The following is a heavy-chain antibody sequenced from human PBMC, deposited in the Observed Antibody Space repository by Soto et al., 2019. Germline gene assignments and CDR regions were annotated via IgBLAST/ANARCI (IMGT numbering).Heavy chain of an antibody. J-gene: IGHJ4*02. CDR3: ATDLNWEHY. V-gene: IGHV3-7*04. CDR2: IKPDGSER. CDR1: GFTFGTYW. D-gene: IGHD7-27*01. Sequence: EVQLVESGGGLVQPGGSLRLSCEASGFTFGTYWMTWVRQPPGKGLECVADIKPDGSERYYVDSVKGRFTISRDNAKNSLYLHMNSLRAGDTAVYYCATDLNWEHYWGQGTLVTVSS.